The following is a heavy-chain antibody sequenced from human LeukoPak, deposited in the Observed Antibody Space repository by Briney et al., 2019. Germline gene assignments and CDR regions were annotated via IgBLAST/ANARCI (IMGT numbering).Heavy chain of an antibody. Sequence: GGSLRLSCAASGFTFSSYSVNWVRQAPGKGLEWVSSISSSSSYIYYADSVKGRFTISRDNAKNSLYLQMNSLRTADTAVYFCAKEAQYYYDSSAYYDYWGQGTLVTVSS. CDR1: GFTFSSYS. CDR2: ISSSSSYI. CDR3: AKEAQYYYDSSAYYDY. V-gene: IGHV3-21*01. J-gene: IGHJ4*02. D-gene: IGHD3-22*01.